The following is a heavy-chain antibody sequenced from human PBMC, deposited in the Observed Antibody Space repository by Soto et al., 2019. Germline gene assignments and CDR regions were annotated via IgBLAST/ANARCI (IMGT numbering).Heavy chain of an antibody. Sequence: SETLSLTCAVYSGSFSGYYWSWIRQPPGKGLEWIGDINHSGSTNYNPSLKSRVTISVDTSKNQFSLKLSSVTAADTAVYYCARVRAKRFLEWLSPAHYGMDVWGQGTTVTVSS. D-gene: IGHD3-3*01. J-gene: IGHJ6*02. CDR2: INHSGST. CDR3: ARVRAKRFLEWLSPAHYGMDV. V-gene: IGHV4-34*01. CDR1: SGSFSGYY.